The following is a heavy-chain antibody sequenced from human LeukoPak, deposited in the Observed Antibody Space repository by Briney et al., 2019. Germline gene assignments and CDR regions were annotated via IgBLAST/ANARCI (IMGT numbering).Heavy chain of an antibody. V-gene: IGHV3-74*01. J-gene: IGHJ3*02. CDR1: GFTFSSYW. Sequence: PGGSLRLSCAASGFTFSSYWMHWVRQAPGKGLVWVSRINSDGSSTSYADSVKGRFTISRDNSKNTLYLQMNSLRAEDTAVYYCAKLPLTTVTTQGAFDIWGQGAMVTVSS. CDR2: INSDGSST. D-gene: IGHD4-17*01. CDR3: AKLPLTTVTTQGAFDI.